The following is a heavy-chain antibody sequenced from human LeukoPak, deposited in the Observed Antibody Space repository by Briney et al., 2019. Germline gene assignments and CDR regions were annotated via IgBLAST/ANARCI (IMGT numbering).Heavy chain of an antibody. CDR3: ARDSSSWYGLADY. CDR1: GYTFTSYY. J-gene: IGHJ4*02. V-gene: IGHV1-46*01. D-gene: IGHD6-13*01. CDR2: INPSGGST. Sequence: ASVKVSCTASGYTFTSYYMHWVRQAPGQGVEWRGIINPSGGSTSYAQKFQGRFTMTRDTSTSTVYMQLSSLRSEDTAVYYCARDSSSWYGLADYWGQGTLVTVSS.